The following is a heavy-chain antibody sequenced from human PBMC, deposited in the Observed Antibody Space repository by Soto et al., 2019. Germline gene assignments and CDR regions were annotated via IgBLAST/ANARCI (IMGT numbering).Heavy chain of an antibody. V-gene: IGHV4-39*01. CDR1: GGSISSSSYY. Sequence: SETLSLTXTVSGGSISSSSYYWGWIRQPPGKGLEWIGSIYYSGSTYYNPSLKSRVTISVDTSKNQFSLKLSSVTAADTAVYYCARHPNQYDFWSVRDYYYYGMDVWGQGTTVTVSS. CDR2: IYYSGST. J-gene: IGHJ6*02. CDR3: ARHPNQYDFWSVRDYYYYGMDV. D-gene: IGHD3-3*01.